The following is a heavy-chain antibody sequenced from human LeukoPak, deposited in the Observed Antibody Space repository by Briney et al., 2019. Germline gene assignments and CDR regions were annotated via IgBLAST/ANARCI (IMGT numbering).Heavy chain of an antibody. D-gene: IGHD3-22*01. CDR1: GGTFSSYA. Sequence: SVKVSCKASGGTFSSYAISWVRQAPGQGLEWMGGIIPIFGTANYAQKFQGRVTITADESTSTAYMELSSLRSEDTAVYYCARDRDGDSSGYYYYWGQGTLVTVSS. V-gene: IGHV1-69*01. CDR2: IIPIFGTA. CDR3: ARDRDGDSSGYYYY. J-gene: IGHJ4*02.